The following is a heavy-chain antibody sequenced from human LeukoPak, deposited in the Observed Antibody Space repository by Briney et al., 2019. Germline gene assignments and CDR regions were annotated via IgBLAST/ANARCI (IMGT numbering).Heavy chain of an antibody. CDR1: GYTFTGYY. D-gene: IGHD2-15*01. CDR3: ARGAGYCSGGSCYQRFDP. V-gene: IGHV1-2*02. Sequence: ASVKVSCKASGYTFTGYYMHWVRQAPGQGLEWMGWINPNSGGTNYAQKFQGRVTMTRDTSIGTAYMELSRLRSDDTAVYYCARGAGYCSGGSCYQRFDPWGQGTLVTVSS. J-gene: IGHJ5*02. CDR2: INPNSGGT.